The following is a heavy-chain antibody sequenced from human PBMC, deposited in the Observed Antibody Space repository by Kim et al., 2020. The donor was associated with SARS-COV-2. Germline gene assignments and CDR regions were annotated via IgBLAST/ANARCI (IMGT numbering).Heavy chain of an antibody. CDR2: INHSGST. D-gene: IGHD3-22*01. CDR3: ARAMRRPFYYDSSGYPFDAFDI. V-gene: IGHV4-34*01. Sequence: SETLSLTCAVYGGSFSGYYWSWIRQPPGKGLEWIGEINHSGSTNYNPSLKSRVTISVDTSKNQFSLKLSSVTAADTAVYYCARAMRRPFYYDSSGYPFDAFDIWGQGTMVTVSS. J-gene: IGHJ3*02. CDR1: GGSFSGYY.